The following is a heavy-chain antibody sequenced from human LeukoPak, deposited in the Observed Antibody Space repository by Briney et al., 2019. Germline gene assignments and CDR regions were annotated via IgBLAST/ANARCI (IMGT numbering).Heavy chain of an antibody. V-gene: IGHV3-23*01. CDR1: GFTFSSYA. Sequence: PGGSLRLSCAASGFTFSSYAMSWVRQAPGKGLEWVSVISDSGGSTYYADSVKGRFSISRDNSKITLYLEMNSLRAEDTAVYYCAKKGYSSSWCFDYWGQGTLVTVSS. CDR2: ISDSGGST. D-gene: IGHD6-13*01. J-gene: IGHJ4*02. CDR3: AKKGYSSSWCFDY.